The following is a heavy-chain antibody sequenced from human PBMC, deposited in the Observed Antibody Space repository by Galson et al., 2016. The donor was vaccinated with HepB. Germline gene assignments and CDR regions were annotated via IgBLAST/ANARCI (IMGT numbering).Heavy chain of an antibody. V-gene: IGHV7-4-1*02. CDR1: GYTFTTYP. CDR2: INTNTGSP. CDR3: ATYPPSTSRTWFDP. Sequence: SVKVSCKGSGYTFTTYPIIWVRQAPGQGLEYMGWINTNTGSPTYAQGFTGRFVFSLDTSASPAYLETTTLKTEDTAVYFCATYPPSTSRTWFDPWRQRTLVTVSS. D-gene: IGHD2-2*01. J-gene: IGHJ5*02.